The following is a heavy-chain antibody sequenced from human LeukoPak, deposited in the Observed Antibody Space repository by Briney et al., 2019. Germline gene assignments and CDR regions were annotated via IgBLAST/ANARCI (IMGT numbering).Heavy chain of an antibody. CDR1: GGTFSSYA. J-gene: IGHJ3*02. D-gene: IGHD3-10*01. Sequence: GSSVKVSCKASGGTFSSYAISWVRQAPGQGLEWMGGIIPIFGTANYAQKFQGRVTITTDESTSTAYMELSSLRSEDTAVYYCARAQRILSGGDAFDIWGQGTMVTVSS. CDR3: ARAQRILSGGDAFDI. V-gene: IGHV1-69*05. CDR2: IIPIFGTA.